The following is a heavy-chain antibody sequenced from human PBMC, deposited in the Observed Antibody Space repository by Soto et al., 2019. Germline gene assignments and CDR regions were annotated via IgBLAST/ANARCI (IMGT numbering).Heavy chain of an antibody. J-gene: IGHJ5*02. CDR2: ISGSGGST. Sequence: PGGSLRLSCAASGFTFSSYAMSWVRQAPGKGLDWVSVISGSGGSTYYADSVKGRFTISRDKNTNTLFLQMNSLRAEDTAVYYCAKAYSSSWYSFLDPWGQGTLVTVSS. D-gene: IGHD6-13*01. CDR1: GFTFSSYA. V-gene: IGHV3-23*01. CDR3: AKAYSSSWYSFLDP.